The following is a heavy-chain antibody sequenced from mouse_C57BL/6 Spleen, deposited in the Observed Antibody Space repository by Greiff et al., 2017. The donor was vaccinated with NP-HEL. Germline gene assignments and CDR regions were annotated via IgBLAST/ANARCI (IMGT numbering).Heavy chain of an antibody. D-gene: IGHD1-1*01. Sequence: EVTLVESGGGLVKPGGSLKLSCAASGFTFSDYGMHWVRQAPEKGLEWVAYISSGSSTIYYADTVKGRFTISRDNAKNTLFLQMTRLRSEDTAMYYCARRDYYGSSYAMDYWGQGTSVTVSS. CDR3: ARRDYYGSSYAMDY. CDR1: GFTFSDYG. J-gene: IGHJ4*01. V-gene: IGHV5-17*01. CDR2: ISSGSSTI.